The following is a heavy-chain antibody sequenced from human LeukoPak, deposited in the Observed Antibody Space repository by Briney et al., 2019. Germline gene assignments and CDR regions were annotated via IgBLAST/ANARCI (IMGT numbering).Heavy chain of an antibody. Sequence: PSETLSLTCTVSGGSISSYYWSWIRQPPGKGLEWIGYISYSGNTNYNPSLKSRVTISVDTSKDQFSLKLSSVTAADTAVYYCARSASSSSRSAFDIWGRGTMVTVSS. CDR2: ISYSGNT. J-gene: IGHJ3*02. CDR1: GGSISSYY. D-gene: IGHD6-6*01. V-gene: IGHV4-59*01. CDR3: ARSASSSSRSAFDI.